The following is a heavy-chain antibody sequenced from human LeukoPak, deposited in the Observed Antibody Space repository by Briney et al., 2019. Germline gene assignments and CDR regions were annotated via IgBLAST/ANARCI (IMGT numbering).Heavy chain of an antibody. CDR2: ISSSGSTI. CDR3: ARGPVRPRISRPEGLYYYYYMDV. J-gene: IGHJ6*03. V-gene: IGHV3-48*03. Sequence: GGSLRLSCAASGFTFSSYEMNWVRQAPGKGLEWVSYISSSGSTIYYAVSVKGRFTISRDNAKNSLYLQMNSLRAEDTAVYYCARGPVRPRISRPEGLYYYYYMDVWGKGTTVTVSS. CDR1: GFTFSSYE. D-gene: IGHD2-15*01.